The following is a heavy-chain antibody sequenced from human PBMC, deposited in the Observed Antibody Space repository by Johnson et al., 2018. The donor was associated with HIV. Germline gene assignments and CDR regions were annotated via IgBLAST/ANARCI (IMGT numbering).Heavy chain of an antibody. CDR1: GFTFSSYA. V-gene: IGHV3-30-3*01. J-gene: IGHJ3*01. CDR3: ARESGQAFDV. D-gene: IGHD6-25*01. Sequence: QEKLVESGGGVVQPGRSLRLSCAASGFTFSSYAMHWVRQAPGKGLEWVAVISYGGNKQYYVDSVEGRFTISRDNSKNTLYLQMNTLRVEDTAFYYCARESGQAFDVWGQGTMVTVSS. CDR2: ISYGGNKQ.